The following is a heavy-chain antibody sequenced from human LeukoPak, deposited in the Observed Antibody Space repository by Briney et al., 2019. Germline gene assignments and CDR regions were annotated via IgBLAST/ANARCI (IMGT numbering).Heavy chain of an antibody. CDR3: ARERGSGRSDAFDL. CDR1: GYIFTGYY. J-gene: IGHJ3*01. D-gene: IGHD3-10*01. V-gene: IGHV1-2*02. CDR2: INPNTGGT. Sequence: GASVKVSCKTSGYIFTGYYIHWVRQAPGQGLEWMGWINPNTGGTNCAQDFQGRVTMTRDTYVTTAYMELKSLRSDDTAVYFCARERGSGRSDAFDLWGQGTMVTVSS.